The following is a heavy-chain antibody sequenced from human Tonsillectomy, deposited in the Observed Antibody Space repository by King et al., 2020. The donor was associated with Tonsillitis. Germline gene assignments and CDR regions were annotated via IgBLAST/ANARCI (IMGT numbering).Heavy chain of an antibody. CDR3: ARESTEPLLQSYYYYYGMDV. J-gene: IGHJ6*02. CDR2: IWYDGTNK. Sequence: VQLVESGGGVVQPGRSLRLSCAASGFTFSNYGIHWVRQAPGKGLEWVAVIWYDGTNKYYGDSVKGRFTVSRDNSKNTLYLQMNSLRAEDTAVYYCARESTEPLLQSYYYYYGMDVWGQGTAVTVSS. CDR1: GFTFSNYG. V-gene: IGHV3-33*01. D-gene: IGHD2-15*01.